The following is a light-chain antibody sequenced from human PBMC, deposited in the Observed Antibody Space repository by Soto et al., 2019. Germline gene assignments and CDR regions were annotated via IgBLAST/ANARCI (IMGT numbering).Light chain of an antibody. CDR1: SSDVGSYNF. Sequence: QSVLTQPASVSGSPGRSITISCTGTSSDVGSYNFASWYQQHPGKAPKLMIYEGSKRPSGVSNRFSGSKSGNTASLTISGLQAEDEADYYCCSYAGSSTWVFGTGTKLTVL. CDR2: EGS. V-gene: IGLV2-23*01. CDR3: CSYAGSSTWV. J-gene: IGLJ1*01.